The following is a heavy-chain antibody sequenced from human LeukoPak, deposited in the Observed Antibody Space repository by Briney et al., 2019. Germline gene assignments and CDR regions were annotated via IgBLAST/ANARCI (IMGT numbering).Heavy chain of an antibody. J-gene: IGHJ4*02. CDR2: ISSSSTFI. CDR1: GFTFSTYT. CDR3: ATSSSSANYFYFDS. Sequence: PGGSLRLSCTGSGFTFSTYTMNWVRQAPGKGLEWVSSISSSSTFINYADSVKGRFTSSRDNAKNSVYLQMNSLRAEDTAVYYCATSSSSANYFYFDSWGQGTLVTVSS. D-gene: IGHD6-6*01. V-gene: IGHV3-21*01.